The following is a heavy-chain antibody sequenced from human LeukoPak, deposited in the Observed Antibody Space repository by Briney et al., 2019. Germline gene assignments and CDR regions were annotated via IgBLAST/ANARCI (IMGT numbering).Heavy chain of an antibody. D-gene: IGHD3-10*01. V-gene: IGHV1-46*01. J-gene: IGHJ4*02. Sequence: GASVKVSCKASGYTFTSYYMNWVRQAPGQGLEWMGIINPSGGSTSYAQKFQGRVTMTRDTSTSTVYTELSSLRSEDTAVYYCARRVPYDSGNYYNPLGYWGQGTLVTVSS. CDR3: ARRVPYDSGNYYNPLGY. CDR2: INPSGGST. CDR1: GYTFTSYY.